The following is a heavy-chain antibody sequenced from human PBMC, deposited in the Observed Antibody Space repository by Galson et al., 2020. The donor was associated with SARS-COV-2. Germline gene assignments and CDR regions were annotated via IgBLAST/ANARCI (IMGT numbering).Heavy chain of an antibody. CDR2: ISYDGSNK. V-gene: IGHV3-30*18. J-gene: IGHJ6*03. CDR1: GFTFSSYG. Sequence: GESLKISCAASGFTFSSYGMHWVRQAPGKGLEWVAVISYDGSNKYYADSVKGRFTISRDNSKNTLYLQMNSLRAEDTAVYYCAKDPRYCSSTSCWGPYYYYYYYMDVWGKGTTVTVSS. CDR3: AKDPRYCSSTSCWGPYYYYYYYMDV. D-gene: IGHD2-2*01.